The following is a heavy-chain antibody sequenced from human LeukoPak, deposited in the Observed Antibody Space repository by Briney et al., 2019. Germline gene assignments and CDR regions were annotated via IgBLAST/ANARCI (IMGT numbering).Heavy chain of an antibody. CDR1: GFTFSSYW. D-gene: IGHD6-13*01. Sequence: GGSLRLSCAASGFTFSSYWMHWVPQVSGKGLLWVSRMNSDGSSTSSADPVKGRFTISRDNAKNTMYLQMKSLRAEDTAVYYCARGLPGTAAAVAFDIWGQGTMVTVSS. V-gene: IGHV3-74*01. CDR3: ARGLPGTAAAVAFDI. J-gene: IGHJ3*02. CDR2: MNSDGSST.